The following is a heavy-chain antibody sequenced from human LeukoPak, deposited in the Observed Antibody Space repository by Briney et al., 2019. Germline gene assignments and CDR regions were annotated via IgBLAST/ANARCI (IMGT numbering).Heavy chain of an antibody. J-gene: IGHJ4*02. D-gene: IGHD6-13*01. CDR1: RFTFSTYA. CDR2: ISGSGGTT. V-gene: IGHV3-23*01. Sequence: PGGSLRLSCAASRFTFSTYAMSWVRQAPGKGLEWVSGISGSGGTTYYAASVKGRFTISRDNSKNTLYLQMNSLRAEDTAVYYCAKLPVGLYSSSWIDYWGQGTLLTVSS. CDR3: AKLPVGLYSSSWIDY.